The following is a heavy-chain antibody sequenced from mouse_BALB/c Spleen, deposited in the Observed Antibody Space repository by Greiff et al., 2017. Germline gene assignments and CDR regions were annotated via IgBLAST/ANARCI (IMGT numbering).Heavy chain of an antibody. J-gene: IGHJ4*01. Sequence: EVMLVESGGDLVKPGGSLKLSCAASGFTFSSYGMSWVRQTPDKRLEWVATISSGGSYTYYPDSVKGRFTISRDNAKNTLYLKMSSLKSEDTAMYSCARRAFTTADAMDYWGQGTSVTVSS. D-gene: IGHD1-2*01. V-gene: IGHV5-6*02. CDR3: ARRAFTTADAMDY. CDR1: GFTFSSYG. CDR2: ISSGGSYT.